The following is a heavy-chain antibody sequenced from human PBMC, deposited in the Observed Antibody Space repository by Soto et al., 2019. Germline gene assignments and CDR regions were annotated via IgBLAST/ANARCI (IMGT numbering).Heavy chain of an antibody. CDR2: IDYSGST. CDR1: GSSISSGDYY. Sequence: QVQLQESGPGLVKPSQTLSLTCTVCGSSISSGDYYWSWIHQPPGKGLEWIGYIDYSGSTYYNPSLKSRLTLSIDTSKNQFSLKVNSVTAADTAVYYCARRAGDYGPYGMDVWGQGTTVTVSS. J-gene: IGHJ6*02. V-gene: IGHV4-30-4*01. CDR3: ARRAGDYGPYGMDV. D-gene: IGHD3-9*01.